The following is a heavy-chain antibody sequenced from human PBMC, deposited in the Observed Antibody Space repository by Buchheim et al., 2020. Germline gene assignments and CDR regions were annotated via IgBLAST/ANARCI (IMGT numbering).Heavy chain of an antibody. CDR2: IKQDGSEK. CDR1: GFTFSSYW. CDR3: ARDNIVVVPAAIHYCYYMDV. J-gene: IGHJ6*03. D-gene: IGHD2-2*01. V-gene: IGHV3-7*01. Sequence: EVQLVESGGGLVQPGGSLRLSCAASGFTFSSYWMSWVRQAPGKGLEWVANIKQDGSEKYYVDSVKGRFTISRDNAKNSLYLQMNSLRAEDAAVYYCARDNIVVVPAAIHYCYYMDVWGKGTT.